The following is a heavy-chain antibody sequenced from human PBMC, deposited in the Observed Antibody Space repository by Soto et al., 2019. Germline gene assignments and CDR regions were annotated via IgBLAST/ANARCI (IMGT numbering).Heavy chain of an antibody. CDR3: VRDGSHCSTTSCPGPWFLP. Sequence: SETLSLTCTVSGGSISSSSYYWGWIRQPPGKGLEWIGSIYYSGSTYYNPSLKSRVTISVDTSKNQFSLKLSSVNAADTAVYYCVRDGSHCSTTSCPGPWFLPWGQETLLTVSS. CDR1: GGSISSSSYY. CDR2: IYYSGST. J-gene: IGHJ5*02. D-gene: IGHD2-2*01. V-gene: IGHV4-39*02.